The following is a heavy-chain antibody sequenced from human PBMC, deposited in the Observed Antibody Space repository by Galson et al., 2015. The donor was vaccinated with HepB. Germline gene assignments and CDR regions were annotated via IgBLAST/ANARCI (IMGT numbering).Heavy chain of an antibody. CDR3: ARPPLIAVAAGYWYFDL. V-gene: IGHV5-51*03. Sequence: QSGAEVKKPGESLKISCKGSGYSFTSYWIGWVRQMPGKGLEWMGIIYPGDSDTRYSPSFQGQVTISADKSISTAYLQWSSLKASDTAMYYCARPPLIAVAAGYWYFDLWGRGTLVTVSS. D-gene: IGHD6-19*01. CDR1: GYSFTSYW. CDR2: IYPGDSDT. J-gene: IGHJ2*01.